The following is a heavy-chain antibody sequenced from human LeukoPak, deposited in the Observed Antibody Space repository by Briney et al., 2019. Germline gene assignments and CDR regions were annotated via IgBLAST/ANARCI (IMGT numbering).Heavy chain of an antibody. Sequence: ASETLSLTCAVYGGSFSGYYWSWIRQPPGKGLEWIGEINHSGSTNYNPSLKSRVTISIDKSKNQFFLNLSSVAAADTAVYYCAGLVGRYSSGLYYYYFDYWGQGTLVTVSS. J-gene: IGHJ4*02. CDR1: GGSFSGYY. CDR2: INHSGST. D-gene: IGHD3-22*01. CDR3: AGLVGRYSSGLYYYYFDY. V-gene: IGHV4-34*01.